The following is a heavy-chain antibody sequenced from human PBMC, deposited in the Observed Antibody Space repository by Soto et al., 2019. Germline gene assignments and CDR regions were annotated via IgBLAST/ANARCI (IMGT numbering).Heavy chain of an antibody. CDR2: ISSSGSTI. V-gene: IGHV3-48*03. D-gene: IGHD1-1*01. Sequence: GGSLRLSCAASGFTFISYEMNWVRQAPGKGLEWVSYISSSGSTIYYADSVKGRFTISRDNAKNSLYLQMNSLRAEDTAVYYCAREAGTAAVSYYYYGMDVWGQGTTVTVSS. J-gene: IGHJ6*02. CDR1: GFTFISYE. CDR3: AREAGTAAVSYYYYGMDV.